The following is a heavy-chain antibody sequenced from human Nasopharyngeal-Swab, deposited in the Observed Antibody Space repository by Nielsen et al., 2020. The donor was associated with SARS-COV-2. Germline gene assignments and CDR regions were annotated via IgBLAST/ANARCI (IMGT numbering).Heavy chain of an antibody. CDR3: ARVAIAARDIDY. Sequence: WIRQPLGRGLEWVANIKQDGSEKYYVDSVKGRFTISRDNAKNSLYLQMNSLRAEDTAVYYCARVAIAARDIDYWGQGTLVTVSS. D-gene: IGHD6-6*01. J-gene: IGHJ4*02. V-gene: IGHV3-7*03. CDR2: IKQDGSEK.